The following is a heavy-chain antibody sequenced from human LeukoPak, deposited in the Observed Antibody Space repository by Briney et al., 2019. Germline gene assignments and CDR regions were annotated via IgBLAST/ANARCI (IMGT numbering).Heavy chain of an antibody. V-gene: IGHV1-18*01. J-gene: IGHJ4*02. Sequence: ASVKVSCKASGYTFTSYGISWVRQAPGQGLEWMGWISAYNGNTNYAQKLQGRVTMTTDTSTSTAYMELRSLRSDDTAVYYCARSLGAYDSSGYYEDYWGQGTLVTVSS. D-gene: IGHD3-22*01. CDR1: GYTFTSYG. CDR2: ISAYNGNT. CDR3: ARSLGAYDSSGYYEDY.